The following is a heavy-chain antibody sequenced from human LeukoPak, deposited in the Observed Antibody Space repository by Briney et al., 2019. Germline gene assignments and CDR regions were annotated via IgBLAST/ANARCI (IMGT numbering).Heavy chain of an antibody. CDR1: GFTFDDYA. CDR3: AKDVGYSSSWYYDY. D-gene: IGHD6-13*01. Sequence: PGGSLGLSCAASGFTFDDYAMPWVRQAPGKGLEWVSGISWNSGSIGYADSVKGRFTISRDNAKNSLYLQMNSLRAEDTALYYCAKDVGYSSSWYYDYWGQGTLVTVSS. J-gene: IGHJ4*02. V-gene: IGHV3-9*01. CDR2: ISWNSGSI.